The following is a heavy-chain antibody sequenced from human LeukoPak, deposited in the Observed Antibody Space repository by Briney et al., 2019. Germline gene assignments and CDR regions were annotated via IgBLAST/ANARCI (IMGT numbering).Heavy chain of an antibody. CDR2: IYYSGST. D-gene: IGHD3-10*01. V-gene: IGHV4-38-2*01. CDR3: ARCITMVRGVITGNWFDP. CDR1: GFTFSSYA. Sequence: PGGSLRLSCAASGFTFSSYAMSWVRQAPGKGLEWIGSIYYSGSTYYNPSLKSRVTISVDTSKNQFSLKLSSVTAADTAVYYCARCITMVRGVITGNWFDPWGQGTLVTVSS. J-gene: IGHJ5*02.